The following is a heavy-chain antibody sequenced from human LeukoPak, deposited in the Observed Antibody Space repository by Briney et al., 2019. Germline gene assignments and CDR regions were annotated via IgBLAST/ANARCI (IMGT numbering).Heavy chain of an antibody. CDR3: ARSGCSSTSCRYYYYYMDV. Sequence: GGSLRLSCAASGFSFINYAMSWVRQAPARGPEWLSSMKGGGETFYADSVKGRFTLSRDDSRNTVYLQLNNLRVEDTAVYYCARSGCSSTSCRYYYYYMDVWGKGTTVTVSS. V-gene: IGHV3-23*01. CDR1: GFSFINYA. D-gene: IGHD2-2*01. CDR2: MKGGGET. J-gene: IGHJ6*03.